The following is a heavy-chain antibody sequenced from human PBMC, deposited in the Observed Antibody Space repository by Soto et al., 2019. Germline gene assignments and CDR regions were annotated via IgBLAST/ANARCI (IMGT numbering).Heavy chain of an antibody. CDR2: IIHPRST. J-gene: IGHJ6*04. D-gene: IGHD3-3*01. V-gene: IGHV4-30-2*01. CDR3: ARGTIIGLVKINVDCNGLDV. Sequence: QLQLQESGSGLVKPSQTLSLTCAVSGGSISSGGYSWNWIRQPPGQGLEWIGSIIHPRSTYYNPYLPSRVTISLDRSQNPFPMRLISVTAADTAVYYCARGTIIGLVKINVDCNGLDVRGKGTTVTVSS. CDR1: GGSISSGGYS.